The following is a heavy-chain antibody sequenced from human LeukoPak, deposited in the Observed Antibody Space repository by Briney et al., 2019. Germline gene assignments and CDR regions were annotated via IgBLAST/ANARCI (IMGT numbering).Heavy chain of an antibody. J-gene: IGHJ4*02. Sequence: SETLSLTCTVSGGSISSYYWSWIRQPPGKGLQFIGYIYYSGSTNYNTSLKSRVTMSVDTSKNQVSLKLYSVTAADTAVYYCARATPDSSSWTPVVDYWGQGILVTVSS. CDR3: ARATPDSSSWTPVVDY. CDR2: IYYSGST. V-gene: IGHV4-59*01. D-gene: IGHD6-13*01. CDR1: GGSISSYY.